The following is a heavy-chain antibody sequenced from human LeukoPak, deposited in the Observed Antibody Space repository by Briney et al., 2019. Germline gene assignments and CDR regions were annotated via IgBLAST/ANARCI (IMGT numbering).Heavy chain of an antibody. V-gene: IGHV1-24*01. Sequence: ASVKVSCKASGYTFTSYYMHWVRPAPGKGLEWMGGFDPEDGETIYAQKFQGRVTMTEDTSTDTAYMELSSLRSEDTAVYYCATNLLWFGESSSDYWGQGTLVTVSS. CDR2: FDPEDGET. CDR3: ATNLLWFGESSSDY. D-gene: IGHD3-10*01. CDR1: GYTFTSYY. J-gene: IGHJ4*02.